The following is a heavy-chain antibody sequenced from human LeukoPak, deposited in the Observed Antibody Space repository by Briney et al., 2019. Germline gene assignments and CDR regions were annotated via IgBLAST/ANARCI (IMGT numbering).Heavy chain of an antibody. J-gene: IGHJ4*02. D-gene: IGHD3-16*02. CDR2: IKPDGSEK. Sequence: GGSLRLSCAASGFTFSSYGMHWVRQAPGKGPEWVAHIKPDGSEKYYVDSVKGRFTVSRDNAKNSLHLQMNSLRAEDTAVYYCVRDRGISFYFDYWGQGTLVTVSS. CDR3: VRDRGISFYFDY. CDR1: GFTFSSYG. V-gene: IGHV3-7*01.